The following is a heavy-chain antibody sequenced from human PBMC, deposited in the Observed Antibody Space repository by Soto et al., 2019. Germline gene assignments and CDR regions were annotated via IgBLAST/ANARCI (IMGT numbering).Heavy chain of an antibody. D-gene: IGHD2-2*01. J-gene: IGHJ6*02. Sequence: VASVKVSCKTSGYIFTTYVMHWVRQAPGQRLEWMGWINADDGNTKYSQHFQGRVTISRETSASTAYMELSSLTSEDTAVYYCARDLVVPTAAYPYYGMDVWGQGTTVTVSS. CDR3: ARDLVVPTAAYPYYGMDV. CDR1: GYIFTTYV. V-gene: IGHV1-3*01. CDR2: INADDGNT.